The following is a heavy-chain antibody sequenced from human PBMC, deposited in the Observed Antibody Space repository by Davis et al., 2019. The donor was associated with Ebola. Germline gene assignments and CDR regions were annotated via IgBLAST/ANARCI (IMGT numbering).Heavy chain of an antibody. J-gene: IGHJ6*02. CDR3: VHRHLTTTTDYGMDV. Sequence: SGPTLVKPPQTLTLTCPFSGFSLTTRGVGVGWIRQPPGKALEWLALIYWDDDKRYRPSLKSRLTITKDTSKNQVVLTMTSMDPVDSATYYCVHRHLTTTTDYGMDVWGQGTTVTVSS. D-gene: IGHD1-7*01. CDR1: GFSLTTRGVG. V-gene: IGHV2-5*02. CDR2: IYWDDDK.